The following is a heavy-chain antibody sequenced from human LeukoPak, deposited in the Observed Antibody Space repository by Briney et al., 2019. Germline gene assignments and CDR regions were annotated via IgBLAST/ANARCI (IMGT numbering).Heavy chain of an antibody. CDR1: GYTFTSNG. J-gene: IGHJ6*02. CDR3: ARERRYCSGGSCYTPSGGMDV. CDR2: ISGYNGNA. Sequence: VSVKVSCKTSGYTFTSNGISWVRQAPGQGREWMGWISGYNGNANYVQNLQGRVTMTTDTSTSTAYMELRSLRSDDTAVYYCARERRYCSGGSCYTPSGGMDVWGQGTTVTVSS. D-gene: IGHD2-15*01. V-gene: IGHV1-18*01.